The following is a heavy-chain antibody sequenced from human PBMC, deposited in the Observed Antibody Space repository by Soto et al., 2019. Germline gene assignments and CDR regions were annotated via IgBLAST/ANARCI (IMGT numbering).Heavy chain of an antibody. J-gene: IGHJ6*02. Sequence: GGSLRLSFAASGFTFSSYWMPWVRQAPGKGPVWVSRINSDGSSTTYAESVKGRFTISRDNANNTLYLQMNSLGAEDTAVYYCARGGTYYVYYYGMDVWGQGTTVTVSS. D-gene: IGHD1-26*01. CDR3: ARGGTYYVYYYGMDV. CDR2: INSDGSST. CDR1: GFTFSSYW. V-gene: IGHV3-74*01.